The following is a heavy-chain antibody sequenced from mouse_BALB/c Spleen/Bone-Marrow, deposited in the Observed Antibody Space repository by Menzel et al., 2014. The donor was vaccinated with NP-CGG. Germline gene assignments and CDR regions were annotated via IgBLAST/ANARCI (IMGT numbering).Heavy chain of an antibody. V-gene: IGHV14-3*02. CDR2: IDPANGNT. Sequence: VQLHQNGAELVKPGASVRLPCTASGFNIKDTYMHWVKQRPEQGLEWIGRIDPANGNTKYDPKFQGKATITADTSSNTAYLQLSSLTSEDTAVYYCARGWGAYWRQGTLVPVSA. J-gene: IGHJ3*01. D-gene: IGHD1-1*02. CDR1: GFNIKDTY. CDR3: ARGWGAY.